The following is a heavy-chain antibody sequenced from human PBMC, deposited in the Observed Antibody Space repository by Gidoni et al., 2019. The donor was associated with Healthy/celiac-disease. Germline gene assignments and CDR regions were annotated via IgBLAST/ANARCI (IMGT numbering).Heavy chain of an antibody. J-gene: IGHJ6*02. D-gene: IGHD6-6*01. CDR1: GITVSSYA. V-gene: IGHV3-23*01. Sequence: EVQLLESGGGLVQPGGSLRISCAASGITVSSYAMSWVRQAPGKGLEWVSAISGSGGSTYYADSVKGRFTISRDNSKNTLYLQMNSLRAEDTAVYYCAKSIAAHPYGMDVWGQGTTVTVSS. CDR3: AKSIAAHPYGMDV. CDR2: ISGSGGST.